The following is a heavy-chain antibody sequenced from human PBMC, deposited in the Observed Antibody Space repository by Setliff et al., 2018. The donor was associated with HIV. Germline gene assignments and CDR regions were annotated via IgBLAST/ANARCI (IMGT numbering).Heavy chain of an antibody. D-gene: IGHD2-21*01. CDR3: ARQDIFYFDS. V-gene: IGHV4-4*09. Sequence: SETLSLTCTVSGGSISGHYWSWIRQPPGRGLEWIGYIYSSGSTNFNPPLQSRVTISVDTSKNQFSLKWSSVAAADTAVYYCARQDIFYFDSWGQGTLVTVSS. CDR2: IYSSGST. CDR1: GGSISGHY. J-gene: IGHJ4*02.